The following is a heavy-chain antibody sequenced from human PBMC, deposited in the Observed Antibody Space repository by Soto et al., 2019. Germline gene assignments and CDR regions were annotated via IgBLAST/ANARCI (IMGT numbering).Heavy chain of an antibody. J-gene: IGHJ6*02. CDR3: AATYTPLWSGSYYYGMDV. V-gene: IGHV4-39*01. D-gene: IGHD3-3*01. Sequence: SETLSLTCTVSGGSISSSSYYWGWIRQPPGKGLEWIGSIYYSGSTYYNPSPKSRVTISVDTSKNQFSLKLSSVTAADTAVYYCAATYTPLWSGSYYYGMDVWGQGTTVTVSS. CDR2: IYYSGST. CDR1: GGSISSSSYY.